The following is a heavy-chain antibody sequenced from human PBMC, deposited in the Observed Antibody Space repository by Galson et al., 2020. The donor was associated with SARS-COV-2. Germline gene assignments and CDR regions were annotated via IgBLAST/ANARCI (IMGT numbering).Heavy chain of an antibody. CDR2: VYPSGTT. CDR1: GYSVSTTTY. CDR3: ARQGVNMIVLVTVPGWYFDL. Sequence: SETLSLTCTVSGYSVSTTTYWGWVRQPPGRGLEWIGSVYPSGTTYYNPSLNSRVTISVDTTKNQFSLRLDSVTAADTALYYCARQGVNMIVLVTVPGWYFDLWGRGTLVTVSS. V-gene: IGHV4-38-2*02. D-gene: IGHD3-22*01. J-gene: IGHJ2*01.